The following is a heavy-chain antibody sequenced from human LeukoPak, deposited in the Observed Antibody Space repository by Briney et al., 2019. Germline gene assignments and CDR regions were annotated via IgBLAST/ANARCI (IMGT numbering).Heavy chain of an antibody. CDR2: ISSSSSYI. V-gene: IGHV3-21*04. Sequence: GGSLRLSCAASGFTFSSYSMNWVRQAPGKGLEWVSSISSSSSYIYYADSVKGRFTVSRDHSKNTLYLQMNGLRGDDTAVYYCARDRARYCSGGTCPRAFDIWGQGTMVTVSS. CDR1: GFTFSSYS. J-gene: IGHJ3*02. D-gene: IGHD2-15*01. CDR3: ARDRARYCSGGTCPRAFDI.